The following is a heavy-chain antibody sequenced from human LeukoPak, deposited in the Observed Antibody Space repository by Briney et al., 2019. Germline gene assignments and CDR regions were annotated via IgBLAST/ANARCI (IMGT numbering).Heavy chain of an antibody. CDR2: IYGSGST. CDR1: GGSLSRDY. D-gene: IGHD3-3*01. Sequence: SETLSLTSTLSGGSLSRDYWSWIRHPARQGLEWIGRIYGSGSTTYNPYLKSRVRLSVDTSKNQFSLKLSSVTAADTAVYYCARADGMFGVVYFHYWGQGTLVTVSS. J-gene: IGHJ4*02. V-gene: IGHV4-4*07. CDR3: ARADGMFGVVYFHY.